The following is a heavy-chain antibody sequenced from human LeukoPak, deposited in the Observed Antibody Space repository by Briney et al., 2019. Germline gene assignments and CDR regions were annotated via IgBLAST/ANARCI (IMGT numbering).Heavy chain of an antibody. Sequence: PGGSLRLSCTVSGFTFSSYSMNWVRQAPGKGLEWVSSISSSGSYIYYADSVKGRFTISRDNAKNSLYLQMNSLRAEGTAIYYCARENMYDSSDYYGWSGYYDHWGQGTLVTVSS. CDR2: ISSSGSYI. CDR3: ARENMYDSSDYYGWSGYYDH. V-gene: IGHV3-21*06. CDR1: GFTFSSYS. J-gene: IGHJ4*02. D-gene: IGHD3-22*01.